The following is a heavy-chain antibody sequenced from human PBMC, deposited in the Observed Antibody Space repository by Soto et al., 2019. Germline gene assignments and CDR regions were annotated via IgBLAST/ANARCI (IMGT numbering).Heavy chain of an antibody. V-gene: IGHV1-69*13. Sequence: SVKVSCKASGGTFSSYAISWVRQAPGQGLEWMGGIIPIFGTANYAQKFQGRVTITADESTSTAYMELSSRRSEDTAVYYCARALYDSSGYYLYYFDYWGQGTLVTVSS. CDR3: ARALYDSSGYYLYYFDY. CDR2: IIPIFGTA. D-gene: IGHD3-22*01. J-gene: IGHJ4*02. CDR1: GGTFSSYA.